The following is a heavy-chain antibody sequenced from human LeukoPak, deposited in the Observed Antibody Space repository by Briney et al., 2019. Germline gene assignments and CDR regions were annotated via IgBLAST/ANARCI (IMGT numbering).Heavy chain of an antibody. V-gene: IGHV1-69*05. Sequence: PVKVSCKASGGTFSIYAISWVRQAPGQGLEWMGGIIPMFGTANYAQKFQGRVTITTDESTSTTYMELSSLKSEDTAVYYCARARGIYEGYFDLWRRGTLVTVSS. D-gene: IGHD5/OR15-5a*01. CDR2: IIPMFGTA. CDR3: ARARGIYEGYFDL. CDR1: GGTFSIYA. J-gene: IGHJ2*01.